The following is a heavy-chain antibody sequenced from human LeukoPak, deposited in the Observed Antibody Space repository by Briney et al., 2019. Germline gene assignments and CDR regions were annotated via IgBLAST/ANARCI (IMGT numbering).Heavy chain of an antibody. J-gene: IGHJ3*02. CDR3: ARQYRGRVGIAVAEGAFDI. Sequence: GASVKVSCKASGYTFTSYGISWVRQAPGQGLESMGWISSYNGNTNYAQKFQGRVTMTTDTLTSTAYMELRSLRSDDTAVYYCARQYRGRVGIAVAEGAFDIWGQGTMVTVSS. D-gene: IGHD6-19*01. V-gene: IGHV1-18*01. CDR2: ISSYNGNT. CDR1: GYTFTSYG.